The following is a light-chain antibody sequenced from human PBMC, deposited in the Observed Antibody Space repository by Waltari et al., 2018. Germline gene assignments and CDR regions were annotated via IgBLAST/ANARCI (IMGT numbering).Light chain of an antibody. CDR2: DGD. CDR1: ASDAGPYKL. J-gene: IGLJ2*01. Sequence: QSALTQPASVSGSPGQSITFSCTGTASDAGPYKLVSWYQPHPGTAPKPSIYDGDKRPSGVSRRFSASNAGDTASLTISGLQSEDEADYYCCSYVGGAKVTFGGGTKVTVL. V-gene: IGLV2-23*01. CDR3: CSYVGGAKVT.